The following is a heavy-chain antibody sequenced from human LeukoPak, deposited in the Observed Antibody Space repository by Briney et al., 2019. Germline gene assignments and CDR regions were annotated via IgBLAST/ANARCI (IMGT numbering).Heavy chain of an antibody. V-gene: IGHV3-74*01. CDR3: ASTFPYCGGGSCAL. J-gene: IGHJ4*02. CDR2: INTDGSVT. D-gene: IGHD2-15*01. CDR1: GITVSTFW. Sequence: PGGSLRLSCAASGITVSTFWMHWVRQAPGKGLVWVSRINTDGSVTNYADSVEGRFTISRDNAKNMLYLQMNSLRAEDTAMYYCASTFPYCGGGSCALGGERTLVTVSS.